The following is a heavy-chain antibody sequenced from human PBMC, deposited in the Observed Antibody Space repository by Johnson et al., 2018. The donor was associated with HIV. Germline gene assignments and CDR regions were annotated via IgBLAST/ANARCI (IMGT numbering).Heavy chain of an antibody. V-gene: IGHV3-9*01. D-gene: IGHD3-16*01. CDR2: ISWNSGSI. CDR1: GFTFDDYA. J-gene: IGHJ3*02. Sequence: VQLVESGGGVVRPGGSLRLSCAASGFTFDDYAMHWVRQAPGKGLEWVSGISWNSGSIGYADSVKGRFTISRAHAKNSLYLQMHSLRAEDTAVYYCAREAGAGGAFDIWGQGTMVTVSS. CDR3: AREAGAGGAFDI.